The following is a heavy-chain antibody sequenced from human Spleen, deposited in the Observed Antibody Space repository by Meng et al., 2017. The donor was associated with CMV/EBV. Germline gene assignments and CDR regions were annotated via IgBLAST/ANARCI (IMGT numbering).Heavy chain of an antibody. CDR2: IYYSGST. V-gene: IGHV4-59*01. CDR3: ARDFGSNPFYYYYGMDV. Sequence: GSLRLSCTVSGGSISSYYWSWIRQPPGKGLEWIGYIYYSGSTSYNPSLKSRVTISVDTSKNQFSLKLSSVTAADTAVYYCARDFGSNPFYYYYGMDVWGQGTTVTVSS. D-gene: IGHD4-11*01. CDR1: GGSISSYY. J-gene: IGHJ6*02.